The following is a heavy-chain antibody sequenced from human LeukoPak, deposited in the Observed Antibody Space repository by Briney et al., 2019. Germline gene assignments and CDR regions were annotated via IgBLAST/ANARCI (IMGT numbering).Heavy chain of an antibody. CDR2: IIPIFGTA. D-gene: IGHD5-24*01. J-gene: IGHJ4*02. CDR3: ARDNGERWLQSGFDY. Sequence: SVKVSCKASGYTFTSYDINWVRQATGQGLEWMGRIIPIFGTANYAQKFQGRVAITTDESTSTAYMELSSLRSEDTAVYYCARDNGERWLQSGFDYWGQGTLVTVSS. CDR1: GYTFTSYD. V-gene: IGHV1-69*05.